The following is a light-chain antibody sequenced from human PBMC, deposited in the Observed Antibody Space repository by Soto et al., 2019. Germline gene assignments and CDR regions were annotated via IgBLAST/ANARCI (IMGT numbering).Light chain of an antibody. CDR3: NSYTGSSTRV. CDR2: NVN. V-gene: IGLV2-14*01. J-gene: IGLJ1*01. CDR1: SSDVGGYNY. Sequence: QSALTQPASVSGSPGQSITISCTGTSSDVGGYNYVSWYQQDPGKAPRLIIYNVNHRPSGVSARFSGSKSGNTASLTISGLQAEDEDDYYCNSYTGSSTRVFGTGTKLTVL.